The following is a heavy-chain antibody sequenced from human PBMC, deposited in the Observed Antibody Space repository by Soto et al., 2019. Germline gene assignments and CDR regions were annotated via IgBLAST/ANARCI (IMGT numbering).Heavy chain of an antibody. CDR3: PRGRVVVPAAILRINWFDP. D-gene: IGHD2-2*02. Sequence: ALSLTRAVYGGSFSGYYWGWVRPPPGKGLEWIGEINHSESTNYNPPLKVRVTISVDTSKNQCSLKLSSVPAADRAVYYCPRGRVVVPAAILRINWFDPWGQGTLVTVSS. CDR1: GGSFSGYY. V-gene: IGHV4-34*01. J-gene: IGHJ5*02. CDR2: INHSEST.